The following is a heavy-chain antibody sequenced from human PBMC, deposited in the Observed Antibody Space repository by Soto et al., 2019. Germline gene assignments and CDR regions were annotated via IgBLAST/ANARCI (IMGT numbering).Heavy chain of an antibody. V-gene: IGHV3-21*01. J-gene: IGHJ5*02. CDR2: IGGSGRDI. CDR1: GFTFSSYS. CDR3: ARAGEYDSIWGTYRAYWFDR. D-gene: IGHD3-16*02. Sequence: EVQVVESGGGLVKPGGSLRLSGAASGFTFSSYSINWVRQDPGKGLEWVSSIGGSGRDIYYADSVQGRFTITRDKAKNSLSLQMNSLIAWDTAVYYCARAGEYDSIWGTYRAYWFDRWGQRNLGTVSS.